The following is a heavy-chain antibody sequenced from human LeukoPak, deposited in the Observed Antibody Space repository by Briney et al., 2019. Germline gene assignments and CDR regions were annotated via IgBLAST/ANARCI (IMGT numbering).Heavy chain of an antibody. Sequence: GRSLRLSCAASGFTFSSYVMHWVRQAPGKGLEWVAVISYDGSNKYYADSVKGRFTISRDNPRNTLYLQMNSLRAEDTAVYYCARDPYCSGDSCPSEHWGQGTLVTVSS. D-gene: IGHD2-15*01. V-gene: IGHV3-30*01. J-gene: IGHJ1*01. CDR3: ARDPYCSGDSCPSEH. CDR1: GFTFSSYV. CDR2: ISYDGSNK.